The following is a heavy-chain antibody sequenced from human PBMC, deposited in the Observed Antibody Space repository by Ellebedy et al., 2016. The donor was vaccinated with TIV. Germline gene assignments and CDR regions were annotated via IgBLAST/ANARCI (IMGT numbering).Heavy chain of an antibody. D-gene: IGHD1-26*01. CDR3: ARAGEKWELNY. V-gene: IGHV3-7*04. CDR2: MNQDGSDK. J-gene: IGHJ4*02. Sequence: GGSLRLSCAASGFTFSSYWMTWVRQAPGKGLEWVANMNQDGSDKYYVDSVRGRFTVSRDSSKGTLFLQMNSLRHEDTAVYYCARAGEKWELNYWGQGTLVSVSS. CDR1: GFTFSSYW.